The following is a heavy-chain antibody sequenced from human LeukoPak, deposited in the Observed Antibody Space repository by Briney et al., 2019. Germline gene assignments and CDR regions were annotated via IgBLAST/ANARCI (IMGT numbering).Heavy chain of an antibody. CDR3: AREGSGVAGHFDY. CDR2: ITDSGGST. Sequence: GGSLRLSCAASGFTFNNYAMSWVRQAPGKGLEWVSFITDSGGSTYYADSVKGRFTISRDSSKNTLSLQMNSLRAEDTGVYYCAREGSGVAGHFDYWGQGTLVTVSS. CDR1: GFTFNNYA. J-gene: IGHJ4*02. D-gene: IGHD6-19*01. V-gene: IGHV3-23*01.